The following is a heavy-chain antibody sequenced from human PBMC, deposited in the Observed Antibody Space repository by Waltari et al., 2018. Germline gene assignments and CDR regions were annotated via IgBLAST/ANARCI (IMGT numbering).Heavy chain of an antibody. CDR1: GGTFSSYA. CDR2: SIPIFGTA. CDR3: ARENGVAGTENFQH. V-gene: IGHV1-69*13. Sequence: QVQLVQSGAEVKKPGSSVKVSCKASGGTFSSYAISWVRQAHGQGLEWMGRSIPIFGTANHSQKFQARSTITADKSTSTAYMELSSLRSEDTAVYYCARENGVAGTENFQHWGQGTLVTVSS. D-gene: IGHD6-19*01. J-gene: IGHJ1*01.